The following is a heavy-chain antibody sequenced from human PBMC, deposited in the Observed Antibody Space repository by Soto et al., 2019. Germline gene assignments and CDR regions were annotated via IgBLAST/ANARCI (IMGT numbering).Heavy chain of an antibody. CDR1: GFTFSSYG. J-gene: IGHJ6*02. CDR2: ISYDGSNK. V-gene: IGHV3-30*18. Sequence: GGSLRLSCAASGFTFSSYGMHWVRQAPGKGLEWVAVISYDGSNKYYADSVKGRFTISRDNSKNTLYLQMNSLRAEDTAVYYCVKDRAIFGVVSYYGMDVWGPGTTVTVSS. CDR3: VKDRAIFGVVSYYGMDV. D-gene: IGHD3-3*01.